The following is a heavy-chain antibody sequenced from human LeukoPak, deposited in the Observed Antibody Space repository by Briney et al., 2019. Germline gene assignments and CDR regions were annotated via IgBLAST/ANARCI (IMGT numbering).Heavy chain of an antibody. CDR1: GGTFSSYA. J-gene: IGHJ6*03. Sequence: SVKVSCKASGGTFSSYAISWVRQAPGQGLEWMGGIIPIFGTANYAQKFQGRVTITADESTSTAYMELSSLRSEDTAVYYCARVTDYYDSSGKEIAYYYMDVWGKGTTVTISS. CDR3: ARVTDYYDSSGKEIAYYYMDV. V-gene: IGHV1-69*13. D-gene: IGHD3-22*01. CDR2: IIPIFGTA.